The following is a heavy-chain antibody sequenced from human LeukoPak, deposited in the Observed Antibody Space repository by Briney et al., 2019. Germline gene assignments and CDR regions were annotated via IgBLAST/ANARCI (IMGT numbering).Heavy chain of an antibody. CDR2: IYYSGST. J-gene: IGHJ5*02. CDR1: GGSINYYY. Sequence: SETLSLTCIVSGGSINYYYWSWIRQPPGKGLEWIGYIYYSGSTYYNPSLKSRVTISVDTSKNQFSLKLSSVTAADTAVYYCARVETDYDILTGYYRRANWFDPWGQGTLVTVSS. D-gene: IGHD3-9*01. CDR3: ARVETDYDILTGYYRRANWFDP. V-gene: IGHV4-59*12.